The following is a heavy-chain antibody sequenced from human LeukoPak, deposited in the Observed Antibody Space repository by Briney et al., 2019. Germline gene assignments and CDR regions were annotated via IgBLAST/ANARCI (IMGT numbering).Heavy chain of an antibody. Sequence: GGSLTLSCAASGLTFSSYTLSWLRQPPGKGLEWVSVSGGAGVTTYDAASVKGRFIITRDNSKNTLYLQMNSLRAEDTAVYYWAKEFRGGWYFDYWGQGTLVTVSS. CDR1: GLTFSSYT. CDR3: AKEFRGGWYFDY. J-gene: IGHJ4*02. V-gene: IGHV3-23*01. CDR2: SGGAGVTT. D-gene: IGHD5-24*01.